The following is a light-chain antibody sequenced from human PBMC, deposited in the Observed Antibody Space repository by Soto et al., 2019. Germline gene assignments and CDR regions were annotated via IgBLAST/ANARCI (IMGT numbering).Light chain of an antibody. Sequence: QSVLTQPASVSGSPGQSIAISCTGTSIDVGLYNYVSWYQQHPDKVPKLIIFDVTNRPSGVSARFSVSKSGNTASLTISARQADDEADYYCSSFTTSSTYVFCTWTKVTVL. CDR1: SIDVGLYNY. V-gene: IGLV2-14*01. CDR2: DVT. J-gene: IGLJ1*01. CDR3: SSFTTSSTYV.